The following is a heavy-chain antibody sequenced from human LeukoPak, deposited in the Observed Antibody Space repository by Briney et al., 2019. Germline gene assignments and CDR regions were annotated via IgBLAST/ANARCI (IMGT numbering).Heavy chain of an antibody. CDR3: ARDLGYPTSYFDY. D-gene: IGHD6-13*01. V-gene: IGHV3-20*04. J-gene: IGHJ4*02. CDR2: INWNGGST. CDR1: GFTFDDYG. Sequence: GGSLRLSXAASGFTFDDYGMSWVGQAPGKGLEWVSGINWNGGSTGYADSVKGRFTISRDNAKNSLYLQMNSLGAEDTALYYCARDLGYPTSYFDYWGQGTLVTVSS.